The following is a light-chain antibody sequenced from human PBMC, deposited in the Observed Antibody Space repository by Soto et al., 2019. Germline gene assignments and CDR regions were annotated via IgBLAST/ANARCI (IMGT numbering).Light chain of an antibody. V-gene: IGKV1-27*01. CDR3: QRNDIAPWT. CDR1: QGIGKS. J-gene: IGKJ1*01. CDR2: AAS. Sequence: DIQMTQSPSSLSASVGDRVTITCRASQGIGKSLAWYQHKPGKVPKLLIYAASTLQSGVPSRFSGSGSGTDFTLTISSLQPVDVATYYCQRNDIAPWTFGQGTKVEIK.